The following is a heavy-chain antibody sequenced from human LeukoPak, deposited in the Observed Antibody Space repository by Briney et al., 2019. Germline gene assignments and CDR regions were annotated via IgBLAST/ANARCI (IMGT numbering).Heavy chain of an antibody. CDR3: ARSEVGHGEITMISRGYYYYGMDV. V-gene: IGHV1-18*01. J-gene: IGHJ6*02. Sequence: GASVKVSCKASGYTFTSYGISWVRQAPGQGLEWMGWISAYNGNTNYAQKLQGRVTMTTDTSTSTAYMELRSLRSDDTAVYYCARSEVGHGEITMISRGYYYYGMDVWGQGTTVTVSS. CDR1: GYTFTSYG. CDR2: ISAYNGNT. D-gene: IGHD3-22*01.